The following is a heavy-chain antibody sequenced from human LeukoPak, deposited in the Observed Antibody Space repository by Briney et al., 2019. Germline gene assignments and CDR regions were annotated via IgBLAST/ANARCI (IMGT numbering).Heavy chain of an antibody. V-gene: IGHV3-53*01. CDR3: ARGVYRYGMDV. CDR2: IYSGGST. D-gene: IGHD6-6*01. J-gene: IGHJ6*02. Sequence: PGGSLRLSCAASGFTFSSYAMRWVRQALGKGLEWVSVIYSGGSTYYADSVKGRFTISRDNSKNTLYLQMNSLRAEDTAVYYCARGVYRYGMDVWGQGTTVTVSS. CDR1: GFTFSSYA.